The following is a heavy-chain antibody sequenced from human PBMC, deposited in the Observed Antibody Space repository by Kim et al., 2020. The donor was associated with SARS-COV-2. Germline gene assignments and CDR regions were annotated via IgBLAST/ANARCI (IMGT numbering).Heavy chain of an antibody. CDR1: GFTFSDHY. CDR2: TRNKANSYTT. Sequence: GGSLRLSCAASGFTFSDHYMDWVRQAPGKGLEWVGRTRNKANSYTTEYAASVKGRFTISRDDSKNSLYLQMNSLKTEDTAVYYCASGIVGAAGPGAFDIWGQGTMVTVSS. CDR3: ASGIVGAAGPGAFDI. V-gene: IGHV3-72*01. J-gene: IGHJ3*02. D-gene: IGHD1-26*01.